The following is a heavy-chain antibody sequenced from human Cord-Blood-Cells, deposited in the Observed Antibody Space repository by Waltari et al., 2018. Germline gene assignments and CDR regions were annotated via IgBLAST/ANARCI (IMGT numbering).Heavy chain of an antibody. CDR2: INPNSGGT. D-gene: IGHD6-13*01. CDR1: GYTFTGYY. CDR3: ATSLAAAGTVGLFDY. J-gene: IGHJ4*02. Sequence: QVQLVQSGAEVKKPGASVTVSCKASGYTFTGYYMHWVRQAPGQGLEWMGWINPNSGGTNYAQKFQGRVTMTRDTSISTAYMELSRLRSDDTAVYYCATSLAAAGTVGLFDYWGQGTLVTVSS. V-gene: IGHV1-2*02.